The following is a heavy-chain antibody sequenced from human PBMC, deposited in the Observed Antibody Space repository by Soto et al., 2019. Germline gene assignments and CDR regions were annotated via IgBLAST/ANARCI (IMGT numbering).Heavy chain of an antibody. Sequence: EVQLVESGGALVEPGGSLTLSCAASGFAFSSAWMNLVRQAPGKGLEWVGRVRSNADGGTADYAAPVRGRFTFSRDDSKNTLFLQMSSLRTEDTAVYYCTTSISGLVTGHWGQGTLVTVSS. D-gene: IGHD3-3*01. V-gene: IGHV3-15*07. J-gene: IGHJ4*02. CDR3: TTSISGLVTGH. CDR2: VRSNADGGTA. CDR1: GFAFSSAW.